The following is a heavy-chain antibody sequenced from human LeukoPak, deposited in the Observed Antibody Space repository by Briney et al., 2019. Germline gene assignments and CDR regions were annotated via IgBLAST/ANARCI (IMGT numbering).Heavy chain of an antibody. Sequence: GGSLRLSCAASEFSVGSNYMTWVRQAPGKGLEWVSLIYSGGSTYYADSVKGRFTISRDNSKNTLYVEMNSLRAEDTAVYYCARGWLRPDYWGQGTLVTVSS. CDR3: ARGWLRPDY. V-gene: IGHV3-66*01. CDR1: EFSVGSNY. J-gene: IGHJ4*02. D-gene: IGHD5-12*01. CDR2: IYSGGST.